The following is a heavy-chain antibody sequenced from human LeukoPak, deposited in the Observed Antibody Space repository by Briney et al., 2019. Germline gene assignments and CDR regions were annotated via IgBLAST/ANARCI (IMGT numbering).Heavy chain of an antibody. CDR2: INAGNGNT. Sequence: GASVNVSCKASGYTFTSYAMHWVRQAPGQRLEGMGWINAGNGNTKYSQKFQGRVTITRDTSASTAYMELSSLRSEDTAVYYSARDNGGDYVEYYYGMDVWGKGTSVTVSS. CDR1: GYTFTSYA. CDR3: ARDNGGDYVEYYYGMDV. J-gene: IGHJ6*04. D-gene: IGHD4-17*01. V-gene: IGHV1-3*01.